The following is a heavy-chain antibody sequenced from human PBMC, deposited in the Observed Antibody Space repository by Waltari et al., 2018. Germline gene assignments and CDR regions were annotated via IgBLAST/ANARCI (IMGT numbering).Heavy chain of an antibody. CDR3: ARVKASYGLFDY. D-gene: IGHD5-18*01. Sequence: QVQLQESGPGLVKPSETLSLTCPVSGGSISSYYWSWIRPPPGKGLEWIGYIYYSGRTNYNPSLKSRVTISVDTSKNQFSLKLSSVTAADTAVYYCARVKASYGLFDYWGQGTLVTVSS. J-gene: IGHJ4*02. CDR1: GGSISSYY. V-gene: IGHV4-59*01. CDR2: IYYSGRT.